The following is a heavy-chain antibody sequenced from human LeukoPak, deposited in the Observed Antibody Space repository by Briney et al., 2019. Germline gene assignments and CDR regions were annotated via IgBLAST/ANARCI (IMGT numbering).Heavy chain of an antibody. Sequence: GGSLRLSCAASGFTFSNYWIHWVRQAPGKGLVWVSRINSDGSRTSYADSVKGRFTTSRDNAKNTVYLQMNSLRAEDTAVYYCARSTYTSTSSAYWGRGTLVTVSS. CDR3: ARSTYTSTSSAY. D-gene: IGHD6-6*01. J-gene: IGHJ4*02. CDR2: INSDGSRT. CDR1: GFTFSNYW. V-gene: IGHV3-74*01.